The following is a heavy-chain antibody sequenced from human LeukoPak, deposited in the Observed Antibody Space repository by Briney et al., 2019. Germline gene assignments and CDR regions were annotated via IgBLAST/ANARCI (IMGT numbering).Heavy chain of an antibody. Sequence: PGGSLRLSCAASGFTFSTYSMNWVRQAPGKGLEWVSSISSSSNYIYYADSVKGRFSISRDDAKNSLFLQMNGLRAEDTAVYYCARDMTTATTGYLQHWGQGTLVTVSS. CDR1: GFTFSTYS. CDR3: ARDMTTATTGYLQH. D-gene: IGHD4-17*01. CDR2: ISSSSNYI. J-gene: IGHJ1*01. V-gene: IGHV3-21*01.